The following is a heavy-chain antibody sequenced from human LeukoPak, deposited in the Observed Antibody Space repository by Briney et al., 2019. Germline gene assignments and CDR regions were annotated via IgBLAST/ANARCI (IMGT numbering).Heavy chain of an antibody. CDR1: GFTFDDYA. J-gene: IGHJ4*02. V-gene: IGHV3-9*01. Sequence: PGGSLRLSRAASGFTFDDYAMHWVRQAPGKGPEWVSGISWNSGSIGYADSVKGRFTISRDNAKNSLYLQMNSLRAEDTALYYCAKEDGGKLASFDYWGQGTLVTVSS. CDR2: ISWNSGSI. CDR3: AKEDGGKLASFDY. D-gene: IGHD4-23*01.